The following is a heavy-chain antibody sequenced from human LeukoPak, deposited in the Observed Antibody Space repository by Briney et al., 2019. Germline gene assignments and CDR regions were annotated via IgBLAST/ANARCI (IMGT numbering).Heavy chain of an antibody. CDR3: ARAHYDFWSGYSYYFDY. V-gene: IGHV4-30-4*08. J-gene: IGHJ4*02. D-gene: IGHD3-3*01. Sequence: PSETLSLTCTVSGGSISSGDYYWSWLRQPPGTGLEWIGYICYSGSTYYNPSLKSRVTISVDTSKNQFSLKLSSVTAADTAVYYCARAHYDFWSGYSYYFDYWGQGTLVTVSS. CDR1: GGSISSGDYY. CDR2: ICYSGST.